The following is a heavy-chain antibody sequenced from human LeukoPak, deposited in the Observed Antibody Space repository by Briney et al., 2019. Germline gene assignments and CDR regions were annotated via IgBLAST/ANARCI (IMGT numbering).Heavy chain of an antibody. CDR1: GGSISGSRRY. CDR3: GRRPAVDGPIDN. V-gene: IGHV4-39*01. J-gene: IGHJ4*02. D-gene: IGHD3/OR15-3a*01. Sequence: SETLSLTCNVSGGSISGSRRYWGWVRQPPGGGLEWIGSIRYIGTTYYNPSLQSRLTISVDNSQNQFSLKLKSVTAADTAVYYCGRRPAVDGPIDNWGQGILVAVSS. CDR2: IRYIGTT.